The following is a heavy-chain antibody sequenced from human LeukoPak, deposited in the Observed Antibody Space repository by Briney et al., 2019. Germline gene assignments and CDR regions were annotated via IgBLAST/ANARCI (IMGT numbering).Heavy chain of an antibody. V-gene: IGHV3-30*04. J-gene: IGHJ4*02. CDR3: ARDAQDYFDSSASFDY. CDR2: ISYDGSNK. CDR1: GFTFRAYA. D-gene: IGHD3-22*01. Sequence: GGSLRLSCAASGFTFRAYAIHWVRQAPGQGLEWVAVISYDGSNKCSADSVKGRFTISRDNSENTVYLQMNSLRAEDTAVYYCARDAQDYFDSSASFDYWGQGTLVTVSS.